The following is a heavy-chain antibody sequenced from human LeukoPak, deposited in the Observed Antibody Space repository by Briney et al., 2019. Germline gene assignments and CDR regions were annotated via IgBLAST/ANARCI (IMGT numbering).Heavy chain of an antibody. J-gene: IGHJ4*02. CDR1: GFTFNNYH. Sequence: PGGSLRLSCAASGFTFNNYHMNWVRQAPGKGLEWVSAISGSGGSTYYADSVKGRFTISRDNSKNTLYLQMNSLRAEDTAVYYCAKAKRQWLVQVDYWGQGTLVTVSS. CDR2: ISGSGGST. CDR3: AKAKRQWLVQVDY. V-gene: IGHV3-23*01. D-gene: IGHD6-19*01.